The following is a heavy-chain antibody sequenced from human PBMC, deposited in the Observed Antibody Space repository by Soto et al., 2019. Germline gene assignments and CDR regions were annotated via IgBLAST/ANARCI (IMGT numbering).Heavy chain of an antibody. CDR1: GFTFDDYA. CDR3: VKDESINWYSGHFRH. V-gene: IGHV3-9*01. CDR2: INWNSGSI. Sequence: EVQLVESGGGLVQPGRSLRLSCAASGFTFDDYAMHWVRQVPGKCLEWVSGINWNSGSIGYGDSVKGRFAISRDNAKNSLHLQMNGLNAEDTAFYYCVKDESINWYSGHFRHWGQGTLVTVSS. J-gene: IGHJ1*01. D-gene: IGHD6-13*01.